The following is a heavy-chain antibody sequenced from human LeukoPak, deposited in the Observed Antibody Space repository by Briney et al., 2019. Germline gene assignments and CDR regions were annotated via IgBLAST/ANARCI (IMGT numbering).Heavy chain of an antibody. Sequence: SETLSLTCAVYGGSFSGYYWSWIRQPPGKGLEWIGEINHSGSTNYNPSLKSRVTISVDTSKNQFSLKLSSVTAADTAVYYCARDRGGATTGFDYWGQGTLVTVSS. CDR2: INHSGST. D-gene: IGHD1-26*01. V-gene: IGHV4-34*01. J-gene: IGHJ4*02. CDR1: GGSFSGYY. CDR3: ARDRGGATTGFDY.